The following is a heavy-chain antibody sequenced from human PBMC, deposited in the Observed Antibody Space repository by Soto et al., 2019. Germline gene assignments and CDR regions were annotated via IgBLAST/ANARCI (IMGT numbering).Heavy chain of an antibody. V-gene: IGHV3-73*01. D-gene: IGHD2-15*01. CDR3: TSLTWVAATSSDAFDI. CDR1: GFTFSGSA. Sequence: GGSLRLSCAASGFTFSGSAMHWVRQASGKGLEWVGRIRSKANSYATAYAASVKGRFTITRDDSKNTAYLQMNSLKTEDTAVYYCTSLTWVAATSSDAFDIWGQGTMVTVSS. J-gene: IGHJ3*02. CDR2: IRSKANSYAT.